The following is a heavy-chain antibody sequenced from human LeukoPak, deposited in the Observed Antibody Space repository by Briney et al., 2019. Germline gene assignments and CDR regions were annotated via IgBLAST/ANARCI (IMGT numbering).Heavy chain of an antibody. CDR1: GYTFTGYY. CDR3: ARFWVGDDAFDI. V-gene: IGHV1-46*01. Sequence: ASVKVSCKASGYTFTGYYMHWVRQAPGQGLEWMGIINPSGGSTSYAQKFQGRVTMTRDMSTSTVYMELSSLRSEDTAVYYCARFWVGDDAFDIWGKGTMVTVS. CDR2: INPSGGST. J-gene: IGHJ3*02. D-gene: IGHD3-16*01.